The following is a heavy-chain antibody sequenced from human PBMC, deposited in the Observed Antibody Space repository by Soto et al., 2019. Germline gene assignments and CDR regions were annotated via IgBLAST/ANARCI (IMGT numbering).Heavy chain of an antibody. D-gene: IGHD2-15*01. CDR1: GYTFTSYG. CDR3: ARGVADIDY. CDR2: ISAYNGNT. V-gene: IGHV1-18*01. J-gene: IGHJ4*02. Sequence: QVQLVQSGAEVKKPGASVKVSCKASGYTFTSYGISWVRQAPGQGLEWMGWISAYNGNTNYAQKLQGXVTMTTDTXXXXXXXXXXXLXSDDTAVYYCARGVADIDYWGQGTLVTVSS.